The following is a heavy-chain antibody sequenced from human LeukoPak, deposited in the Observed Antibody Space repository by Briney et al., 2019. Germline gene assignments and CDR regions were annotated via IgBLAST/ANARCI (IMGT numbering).Heavy chain of an antibody. V-gene: IGHV4-31*03. J-gene: IGHJ3*02. CDR1: GGSISSGGYY. D-gene: IGHD3-22*01. Sequence: SQTLSLTCTVSGGSISSGGYYWSWLRQHPGKGLEWIGYIYYSGSTYYNPSLKSRVTISVDTSKNQFSLKLSSVTAADTAVYYCARESFDSSGDSAFDIWGQGTMVTVSS. CDR2: IYYSGST. CDR3: ARESFDSSGDSAFDI.